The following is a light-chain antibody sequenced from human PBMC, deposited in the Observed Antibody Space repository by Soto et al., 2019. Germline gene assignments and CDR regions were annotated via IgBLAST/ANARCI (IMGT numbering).Light chain of an antibody. J-gene: IGKJ1*01. V-gene: IGKV3-15*01. Sequence: EIVMTQSPATLSVSPGERATLSCRASQSVSNNLAWYQKNPGQAPRLLIYVSSTSATGIPARFSGSGSGTEFTLTISSLQSENFAVYYCQQYNNWWTFGQGTRVEIK. CDR3: QQYNNWWT. CDR2: VSS. CDR1: QSVSNN.